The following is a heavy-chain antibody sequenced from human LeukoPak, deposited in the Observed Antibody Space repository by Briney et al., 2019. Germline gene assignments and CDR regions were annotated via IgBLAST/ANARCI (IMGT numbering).Heavy chain of an antibody. CDR1: GGSISSGSYY. J-gene: IGHJ4*02. Sequence: SETLSLTCTVSGGSISSGSYYWSWIRQPAGKGLEWVGRIYTSGSTNYNPSLKSRATISVDTSKNQFSLKLSSVTAADTAVYYCARETGTNGGDWGQGTLVTVSS. CDR3: ARETGTNGGD. CDR2: IYTSGST. V-gene: IGHV4-61*02. D-gene: IGHD1-7*01.